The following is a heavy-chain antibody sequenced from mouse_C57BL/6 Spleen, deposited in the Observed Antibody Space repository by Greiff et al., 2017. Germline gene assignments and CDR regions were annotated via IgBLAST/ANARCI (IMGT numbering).Heavy chain of an antibody. V-gene: IGHV1-9*01. CDR1: GYTFTGYW. Sequence: VQVVESGAELMKPGASVKLSCKATGYTFTGYWIEWVKQRPGHGLEWIGEILPGSGSTNYNEKFKGKATFTADTSSNTAYMQLSSLTTEDSAIYYCARSYYYGTSQGNWYFDVWGTGTTVTVSS. J-gene: IGHJ1*03. CDR3: ARSYYYGTSQGNWYFDV. D-gene: IGHD1-1*01. CDR2: ILPGSGST.